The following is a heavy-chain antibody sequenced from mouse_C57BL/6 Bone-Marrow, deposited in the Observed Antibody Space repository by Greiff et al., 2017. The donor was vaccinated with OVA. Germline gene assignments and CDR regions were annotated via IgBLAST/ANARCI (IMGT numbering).Heavy chain of an antibody. V-gene: IGHV1-81*01. D-gene: IGHD1-1*01. Sequence: VKLVESGAELARPGASVKLSCKASGYTFTSYGISWVKQRTGQGLEWIGEIYPRSGNTYYNEKFKGKATLTADKSSSTAYMELRSLTSEDSAVYFCAREFITTVVARGDYWGQGTTLTVSS. J-gene: IGHJ2*01. CDR1: GYTFTSYG. CDR2: IYPRSGNT. CDR3: AREFITTVVARGDY.